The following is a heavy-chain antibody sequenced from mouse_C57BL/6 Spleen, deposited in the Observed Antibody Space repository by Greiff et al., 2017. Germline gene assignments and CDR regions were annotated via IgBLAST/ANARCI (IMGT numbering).Heavy chain of an antibody. CDR3: ASGVVATDGGFAY. D-gene: IGHD1-1*01. V-gene: IGHV1-18*01. CDR2: INPNNGGT. J-gene: IGHJ3*01. CDR1: GYTFTDYN. Sequence: EVQLQQSGPELVKPGASVKIPCKASGYTFTDYNMDWVKQSHGQSLEWIGDINPNNGGTIYNQKFKGKATLTVDKSSSTAYMELRSLTSEDTAVYYCASGVVATDGGFAYWGQGTLVTVAA.